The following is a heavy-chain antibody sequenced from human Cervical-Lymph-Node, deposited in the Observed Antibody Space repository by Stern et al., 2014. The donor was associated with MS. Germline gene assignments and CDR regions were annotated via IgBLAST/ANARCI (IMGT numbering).Heavy chain of an antibody. CDR3: ARGDSSSPLEY. V-gene: IGHV3-33*01. Sequence: MQLVESGGGVVQPGRSLRLFCAASGFTFSSYGMHWVRQTPGKGLEWVAVIWYDGSNKYYADSVKGRFTISRDNSENTLYLQMNSLRAEDTAMYYCARGDSSSPLEYWGQGTLVTVSS. D-gene: IGHD6-6*01. CDR1: GFTFSSYG. CDR2: IWYDGSNK. J-gene: IGHJ4*02.